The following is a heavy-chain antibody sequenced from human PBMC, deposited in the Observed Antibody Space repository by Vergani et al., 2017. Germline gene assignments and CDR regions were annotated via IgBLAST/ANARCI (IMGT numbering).Heavy chain of an antibody. Sequence: QVHLVESGGGLAQPGRSLRSSGAASGSTSSIMAMNWVRQAPGKGLEWVAVISYDGTQNYYADSVKGRFTISSDNSKSTLYLQMNSLRAEDTAVYYCATKSCGTPGCQIGYFREWGQGTLVTVSS. D-gene: IGHD1-1*01. CDR3: ATKSCGTPGCQIGYFRE. CDR2: ISYDGTQN. CDR1: GSTSSIMA. J-gene: IGHJ1*01. V-gene: IGHV3-30*03.